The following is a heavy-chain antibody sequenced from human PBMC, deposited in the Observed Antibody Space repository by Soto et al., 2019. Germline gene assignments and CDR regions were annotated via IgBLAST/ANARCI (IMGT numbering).Heavy chain of an antibody. J-gene: IGHJ6*02. CDR3: AHSKRLNRDYDFWSGRRYFFYGMDV. D-gene: IGHD3-3*01. CDR1: GFSLSTSGVG. Sequence: SGPTLVNPAQTLTLTCTFSGFSLSTSGVGVGWIRQPPGKALEWLALIYWNDDKRYSPSLKSRLTITKDTSKNQVVLTMTNMDPVDTATYYCAHSKRLNRDYDFWSGRRYFFYGMDVCGQRTTFTVPS. V-gene: IGHV2-5*01. CDR2: IYWNDDK.